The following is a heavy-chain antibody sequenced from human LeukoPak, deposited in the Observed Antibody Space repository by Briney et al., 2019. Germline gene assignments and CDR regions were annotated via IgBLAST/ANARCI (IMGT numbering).Heavy chain of an antibody. J-gene: IGHJ4*02. Sequence: SETLSLTCTVSGGSISTYYWSWIRQPPGKGLEWIGYIYYSGNTNCNPSLESRVTISIDTSKNQFSLKLSSVTAADTAVYYCARVGSGSFDYWGQGTLVTVSS. V-gene: IGHV4-59*01. CDR1: GGSISTYY. D-gene: IGHD3-10*01. CDR3: ARVGSGSFDY. CDR2: IYYSGNT.